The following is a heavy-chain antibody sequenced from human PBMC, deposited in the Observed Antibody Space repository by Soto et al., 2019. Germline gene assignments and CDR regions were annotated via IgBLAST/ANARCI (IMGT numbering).Heavy chain of an antibody. CDR2: ISGSGGST. Sequence: GGSLRLSCAASGFTFSSYAMSWVRQAPGKGLEWVSAISGSGGSTYYADSVKGRFTISRDNSKNTLYLQMNSLRAEDTAVYYCAKGGYDFWSGTLDYWGQGTLVTVSS. D-gene: IGHD3-3*01. CDR1: GFTFSSYA. J-gene: IGHJ4*02. CDR3: AKGGYDFWSGTLDY. V-gene: IGHV3-23*01.